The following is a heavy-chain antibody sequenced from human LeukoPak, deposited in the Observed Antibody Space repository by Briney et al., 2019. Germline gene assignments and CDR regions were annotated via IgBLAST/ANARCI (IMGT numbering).Heavy chain of an antibody. V-gene: IGHV1-2*02. Sequence: ASVKVSCKASGYTFTDHYFHWVRQAPGQGLEWMGWIDCNSGGTRYGQNFQGRAALTRDTSINTAYMELSSLKSDDTAVYYCARDLVIGISGGFYSYMDVWGKGTTVTVSS. CDR2: IDCNSGGT. CDR3: ARDLVIGISGGFYSYMDV. CDR1: GYTFTDHY. D-gene: IGHD2/OR15-2a*01. J-gene: IGHJ6*03.